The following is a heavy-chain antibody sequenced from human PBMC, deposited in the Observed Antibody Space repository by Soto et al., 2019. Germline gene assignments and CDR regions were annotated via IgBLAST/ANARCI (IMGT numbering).Heavy chain of an antibody. CDR1: GFTFSSYT. V-gene: IGHV3-48*01. Sequence: EVQLVESGGGLVQPGGSLRLSCAASGFTFSSYTMNWVRQAPGKGLEWVSYISSSSSTIYYADSVKGRFTISRDNAKNPMDPQINSLRAEDTAVYFCARGHNRPPYLYFYLDVRGKGTTVTVSS. CDR2: ISSSSSTI. CDR3: ARGHNRPPYLYFYLDV. J-gene: IGHJ6*03. D-gene: IGHD1-20*01.